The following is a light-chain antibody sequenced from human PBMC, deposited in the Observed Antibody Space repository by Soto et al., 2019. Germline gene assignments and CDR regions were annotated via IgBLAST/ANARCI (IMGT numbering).Light chain of an antibody. J-gene: IGKJ1*01. CDR1: QSISSY. CDR3: QQSYSNPRT. CDR2: PAT. V-gene: IGKV1-39*01. Sequence: DIQMAQSPCSLSASVGDRVTITCGASQSISSYLNWYQHKPGKAPNLLIYPATTLQSGVPSRFSGSGSGTDFTLTISSLQPEDFEAYYCQQSYSNPRTFGQGTKVDIK.